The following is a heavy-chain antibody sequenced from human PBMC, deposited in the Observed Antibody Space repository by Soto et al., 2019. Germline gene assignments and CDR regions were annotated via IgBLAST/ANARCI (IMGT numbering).Heavy chain of an antibody. J-gene: IGHJ3*01. CDR3: ARDKDVILPYAFHL. V-gene: IGHV1-18*01. CDR1: GYTFTKFG. D-gene: IGHD3-16*02. Sequence: QVQLVQSGPEVKKPGASVKVSCKASGYTFTKFGISWVRQAPGQGFEWMGWISGYNGFTNYAQKFQGRVTMTTDTSTSTAYMELRSLRSDDTALYYCARDKDVILPYAFHLWGQGTMVIVSS. CDR2: ISGYNGFT.